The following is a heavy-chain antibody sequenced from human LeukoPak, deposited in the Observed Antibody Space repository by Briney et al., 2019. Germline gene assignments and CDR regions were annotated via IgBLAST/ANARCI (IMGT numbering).Heavy chain of an antibody. J-gene: IGHJ4*02. V-gene: IGHV4-39*02. CDR1: GGXISSSSYY. CDR2: IYYSGST. D-gene: IGHD4-17*01. Sequence: SETLSLTCTVSGGXISSSSYYWGWIRQPPGKRLEWIGSIYYSGSTYYNPSLKSRVTISVDTSKNQFSLELSSVTAADTAVYYCARDWATVTELDYWGQGTLVTVSS. CDR3: ARDWATVTELDY.